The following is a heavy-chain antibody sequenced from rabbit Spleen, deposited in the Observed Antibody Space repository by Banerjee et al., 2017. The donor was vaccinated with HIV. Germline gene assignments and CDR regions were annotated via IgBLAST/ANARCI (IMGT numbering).Heavy chain of an antibody. CDR3: ARGSATMTMVITGFYLNL. V-gene: IGHV1S45*01. CDR2: INTATAKG. Sequence: QEQLEESGGGLVKPEGSLTLTCKASGFSFSDRDVMCWVRQAPGKGLEWIGCINTATAKGVYASWAKGRFTMSRTSSTTVTLQMTSLTAADTAIYFCARGSATMTMVITGFYLNLWGPGTLVTVS. D-gene: IGHD2-1*01. CDR1: GFSFSDRDV. J-gene: IGHJ4*01.